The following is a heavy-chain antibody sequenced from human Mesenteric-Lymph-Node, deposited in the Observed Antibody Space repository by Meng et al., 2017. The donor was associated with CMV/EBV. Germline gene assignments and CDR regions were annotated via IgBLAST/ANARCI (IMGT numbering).Heavy chain of an antibody. CDR1: GGTFSSYT. V-gene: IGHV1-69*02. Sequence: QVQLVHSGAEVTKPGSSVHVPVNASGGTFSSYTISWVRQAPGQGIEWMGRIITILGKANDAKKFQGRVKITADKSVSTAYMELSSLRSEDTAVYYCAGGIAAAGSRWFDPWGQGTLVTVSS. J-gene: IGHJ5*02. CDR2: IITILGKA. CDR3: AGGIAAAGSRWFDP. D-gene: IGHD6-13*01.